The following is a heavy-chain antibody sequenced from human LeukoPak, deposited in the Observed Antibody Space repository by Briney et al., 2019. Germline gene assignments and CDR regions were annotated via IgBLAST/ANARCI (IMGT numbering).Heavy chain of an antibody. CDR1: GDSVSSNSAA. Sequence: PSQTLSLTCAISGDSVSSNSAAWNWIRPSPSRGLEWLGRTYYRSKCYNDYAGAVKSRITSNPDTSKNQYSLQLNSVSPEDTAVYYCARDRRDYGDPDAFDIWGQGTMVTVSS. CDR2: TYYRSKCYN. J-gene: IGHJ3*02. V-gene: IGHV6-1*01. CDR3: ARDRRDYGDPDAFDI. D-gene: IGHD4-17*01.